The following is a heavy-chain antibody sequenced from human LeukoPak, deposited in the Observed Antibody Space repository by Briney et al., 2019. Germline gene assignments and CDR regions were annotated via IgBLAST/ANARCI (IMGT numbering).Heavy chain of an antibody. CDR2: IYTSGST. D-gene: IGHD3-22*01. Sequence: SETLSLTCTVSGGSISSYYWSWIRQPPGKGLEWIGYIYTSGSTNYNPSLKSRVTISVDTSKNQFSLKLSSVTAADTAVYFCARGPYSYDSSGAFDIWGQGTMVTVSS. CDR3: ARGPYSYDSSGAFDI. CDR1: GGSISSYY. V-gene: IGHV4-4*08. J-gene: IGHJ3*02.